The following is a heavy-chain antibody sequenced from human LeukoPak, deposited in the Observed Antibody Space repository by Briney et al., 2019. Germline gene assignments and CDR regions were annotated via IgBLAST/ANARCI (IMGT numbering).Heavy chain of an antibody. V-gene: IGHV3-66*01. Sequence: GGSLRLSCAASGFTVSSTYMSWVRQAPGKGLEWVSVIYTGGSTYYADSVKGRFTISRDNSRNTLYLQMNTLRADDTAVYYCARDESFDYWGQGTLVTVSS. J-gene: IGHJ4*02. CDR1: GFTVSSTY. CDR2: IYTGGST. CDR3: ARDESFDY.